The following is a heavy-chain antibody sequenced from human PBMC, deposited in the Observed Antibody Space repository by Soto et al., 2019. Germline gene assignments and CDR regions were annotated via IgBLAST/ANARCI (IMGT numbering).Heavy chain of an antibody. CDR3: AKQVRDGTSSPYYFDY. J-gene: IGHJ4*02. V-gene: IGHV3-23*01. Sequence: GSLRLSCAGSGFTFSNYAMSWVRQAPGKGLEWVSAISSAVNTYYADSVKGRFTISRDNSKNTLSLQMNSLRAEDTAVYYCAKQVRDGTSSPYYFDYWCKGTLVTVSS. CDR1: GFTFSNYA. CDR2: ISSAVNT. D-gene: IGHD6-6*01.